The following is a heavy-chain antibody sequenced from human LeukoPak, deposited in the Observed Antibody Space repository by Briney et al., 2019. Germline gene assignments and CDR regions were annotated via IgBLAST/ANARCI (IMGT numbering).Heavy chain of an antibody. CDR2: IWHSGIT. J-gene: IGHJ5*02. Sequence: SETLSLTCAVSGGSISSSNWWSWVRQPPGKGLEWIGEIWHSGITNFNPSLKSRVIISVDTSKNQFSLKLSSVTAADTAVYYCARHSTDIWFGELHWFDPWGQGILVTVSS. D-gene: IGHD3-10*01. V-gene: IGHV4-4*02. CDR1: GGSISSSNW. CDR3: ARHSTDIWFGELHWFDP.